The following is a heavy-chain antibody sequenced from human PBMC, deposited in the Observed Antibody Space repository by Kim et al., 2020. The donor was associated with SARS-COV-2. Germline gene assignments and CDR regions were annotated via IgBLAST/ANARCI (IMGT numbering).Heavy chain of an antibody. CDR3: ARVEGDLAAAGTIDY. CDR1: GGSFSGYY. V-gene: IGHV4-34*01. CDR2: INHSGST. D-gene: IGHD6-13*01. J-gene: IGHJ4*02. Sequence: SETLSLTCAVYGGSFSGYYWSWIRQPPGKGLEWIGEINHSGSTNYNPSLKSRVTISVDTSKNQFSLKLSSVTAADTAVYCCARVEGDLAAAGTIDYWGQGTLVTVSS.